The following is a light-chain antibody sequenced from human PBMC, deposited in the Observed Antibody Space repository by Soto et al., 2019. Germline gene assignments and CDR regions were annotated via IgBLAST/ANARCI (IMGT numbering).Light chain of an antibody. CDR1: QSVYNN. CDR3: QQHDSWPRT. J-gene: IGKJ1*01. Sequence: IVLSHSPGTLSMSPCERAALSCSASQSVYNNLALYQQIPGQAPRLLIHGASTRATGVPAKVSGSGSGTEFTLTISSLQSEDFAVYYCQQHDSWPRTFGQGTKVDI. V-gene: IGKV3D-15*01. CDR2: GAS.